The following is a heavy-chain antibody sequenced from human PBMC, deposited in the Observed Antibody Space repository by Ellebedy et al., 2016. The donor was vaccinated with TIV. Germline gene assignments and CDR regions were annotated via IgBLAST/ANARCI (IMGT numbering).Heavy chain of an antibody. CDR2: ISSSSSYI. CDR3: ARQPQKMTTIPGDLGY. V-gene: IGHV3-21*01. Sequence: GESLKISCAASGFTFSSYRMNWVRQAPGKRLEWVSSISSSSSYIYYADSVKGRFTISRDNAKNSLYLQMNSLRAEDTAVYYCARQPQKMTTIPGDLGYWGQGTLVTVSS. J-gene: IGHJ4*02. CDR1: GFTFSSYR. D-gene: IGHD5-24*01.